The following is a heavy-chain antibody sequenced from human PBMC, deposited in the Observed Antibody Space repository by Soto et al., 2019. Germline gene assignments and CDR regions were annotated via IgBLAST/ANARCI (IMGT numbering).Heavy chain of an antibody. J-gene: IGHJ4*02. Sequence: DVQLVHSGGGFVMPGGSLRLSCGASGFKFTSYGMNWVRQSPGKGFEWLAYISGFSATIKYADSVRGRFIVSRDNDMNSLFLQLTDLTDDDTAVYYCVRGGAARPDFWGQGSLVVVSS. CDR2: ISGFSATI. CDR3: VRGGAARPDF. D-gene: IGHD2-15*01. V-gene: IGHV3-48*02. CDR1: GFKFTSYG.